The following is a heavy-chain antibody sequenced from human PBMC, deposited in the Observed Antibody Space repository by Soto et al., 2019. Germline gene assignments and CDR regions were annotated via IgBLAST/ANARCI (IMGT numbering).Heavy chain of an antibody. D-gene: IGHD2-8*01. Sequence: GESLKISCTGFGYTFTTFWISWVRQMPGKGLEWMGRIDPGDTYATYSPAFQGHVTISADKATSTAYLQWSSLKASDTAMYYCARIYCTTTACDSWFDPWGQGTLVTVSS. CDR1: GYTFTTFW. CDR3: ARIYCTTTACDSWFDP. V-gene: IGHV5-10-1*01. CDR2: IDPGDTYA. J-gene: IGHJ5*02.